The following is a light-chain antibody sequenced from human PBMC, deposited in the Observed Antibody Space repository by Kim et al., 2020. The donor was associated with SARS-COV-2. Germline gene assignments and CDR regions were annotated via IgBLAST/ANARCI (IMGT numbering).Light chain of an antibody. V-gene: IGLV1-47*01. J-gene: IGLJ3*02. CDR3: ASWDNRLSGWV. Sequence: QSVLTQPPSVSGTPGQRVTISCSGSSSNVGSNYVYCYQQLPGTAPNHLIFWNNHRPSVVPDRFSCSNSGTSASLATSGRRSADEADYYCASWDNRLSGWVFGGGTKLTVL. CDR2: WNN. CDR1: SSNVGSNY.